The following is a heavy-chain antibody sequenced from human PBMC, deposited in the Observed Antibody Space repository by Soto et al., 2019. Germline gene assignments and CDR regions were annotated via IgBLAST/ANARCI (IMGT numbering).Heavy chain of an antibody. CDR1: GFTFSSYS. D-gene: IGHD2-15*01. CDR2: ISSSSSYI. Sequence: EVQLVESGGGLVQPGGSLRLSCAASGFTFSSYSMNWVRQAPGKGLEWVSSISSSSSYIYYADSVKGRFTISRDNAKNSLYLQMNSLRAEDTAVYYCARDRTGSVVTPDSWGQGTLVTVSS. V-gene: IGHV3-21*01. J-gene: IGHJ4*02. CDR3: ARDRTGSVVTPDS.